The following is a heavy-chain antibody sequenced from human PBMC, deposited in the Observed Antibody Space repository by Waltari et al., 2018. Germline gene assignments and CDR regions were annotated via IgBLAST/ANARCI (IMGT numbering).Heavy chain of an antibody. CDR2: IYYSGST. Sequence: QVQLQESGPGLVQPSQTLSLTCPVSGGSISSGGYYWSWIRLHPGKGLEWIGYIYYSGSTYYNPSLKRRVTISVDTSKNQFSLKLSSVTAADTAVYYCARGRRDEKFDPWGQGTLVTVSS. V-gene: IGHV4-31*03. J-gene: IGHJ5*02. CDR1: GGSISSGGYY. CDR3: ARGRRDEKFDP. D-gene: IGHD6-25*01.